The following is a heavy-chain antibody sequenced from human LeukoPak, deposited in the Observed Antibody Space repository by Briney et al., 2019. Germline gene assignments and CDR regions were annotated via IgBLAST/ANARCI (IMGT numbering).Heavy chain of an antibody. CDR2: IYHSGST. V-gene: IGHV4-30-2*01. CDR1: GGSISSGGYY. J-gene: IGHJ4*02. D-gene: IGHD3-3*01. Sequence: PSETLSLTCTVSGGSISSGGYYWSWIRQPPGKGLEWIGYIYHSGSTYYNPSLKSRVTISVDRSKNQFSLKLSSVTAADTAVYYCAREGGYYKPIDYWGQGTLVTVSS. CDR3: AREGGYYKPIDY.